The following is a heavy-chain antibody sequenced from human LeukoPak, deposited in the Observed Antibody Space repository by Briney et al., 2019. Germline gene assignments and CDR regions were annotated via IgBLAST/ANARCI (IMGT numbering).Heavy chain of an antibody. V-gene: IGHV4-30-2*01. CDR2: IYHSGST. Sequence: PSQTLSLTCTVSGGSISSGDYYWSWIRQPPGKGLEWIGEIYHSGSTNYNPSLKSRVTISVDKSKNQFSLKLSSVTAADTAVYYCARGGLLLYYFDYWGQGTLVTVSS. CDR1: GGSISSGDYY. CDR3: ARGGLLLYYFDY. J-gene: IGHJ4*02. D-gene: IGHD3-22*01.